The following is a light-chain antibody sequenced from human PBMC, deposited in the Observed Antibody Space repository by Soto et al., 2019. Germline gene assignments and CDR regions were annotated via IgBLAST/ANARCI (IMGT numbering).Light chain of an antibody. J-gene: IGKJ1*01. V-gene: IGKV3-15*01. Sequence: ELVMTQSPATLSVSPGEKVTLSCRASQSVSSNLAWYQQRPGQGPRLLIYGASTRATDIPARFSGSGSGTEFTLTISSLQSEDFAVYYCQQYNNWPRTFGQGTKVDIK. CDR3: QQYNNWPRT. CDR2: GAS. CDR1: QSVSSN.